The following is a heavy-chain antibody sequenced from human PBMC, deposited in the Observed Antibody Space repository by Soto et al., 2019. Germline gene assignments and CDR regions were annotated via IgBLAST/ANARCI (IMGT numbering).Heavy chain of an antibody. CDR1: GFTFSNYW. CDR3: ARDREWEPSQEGFDF. CDR2: IKQDGSET. Sequence: EVQLVESGGNLVQPWGSLRLSCAASGFTFSNYWMSWVRQAPGKGLEWVATIKQDGSETYYLDSVKGRFTISRGNAKNSLFLQMNSLRAEDTAVYYCARDREWEPSQEGFDFWGQGTLVTVSS. J-gene: IGHJ4*02. V-gene: IGHV3-7*03. D-gene: IGHD1-26*01.